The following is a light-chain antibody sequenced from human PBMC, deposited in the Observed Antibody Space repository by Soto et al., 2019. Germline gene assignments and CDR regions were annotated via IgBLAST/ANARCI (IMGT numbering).Light chain of an antibody. CDR2: RNN. Sequence: QSVLTQPASVSGSPGQSITISCSGSSSNIGSNYVYWYQQLPGTAPKLLIYRNNQRPSGVPDRFSGSKSGTSASLAISGLRSEDEADYYCAAWDDSLSGRVFGGGTKLTVL. CDR3: AAWDDSLSGRV. CDR1: SSNIGSNY. J-gene: IGLJ3*02. V-gene: IGLV1-47*01.